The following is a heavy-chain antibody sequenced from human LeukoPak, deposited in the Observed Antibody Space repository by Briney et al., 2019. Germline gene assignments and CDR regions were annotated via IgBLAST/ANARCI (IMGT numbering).Heavy chain of an antibody. CDR1: GYTFTSFG. CDR2: INPNSGGT. V-gene: IGHV1-2*02. Sequence: ASVKVSCKASGYTFTSFGISWVRQAPGQGLEWMGWINPNSGGTNYAQKFQGRVTMTRDTSISTAYMELSRLRSDDTAVYYCARDVSSTGYCSSTSCYPFDYWGQGTLVTVSS. CDR3: ARDVSSTGYCSSTSCYPFDY. D-gene: IGHD2-2*01. J-gene: IGHJ4*02.